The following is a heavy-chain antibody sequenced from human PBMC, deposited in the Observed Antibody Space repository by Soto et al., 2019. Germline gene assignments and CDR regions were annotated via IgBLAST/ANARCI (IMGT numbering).Heavy chain of an antibody. CDR2: ITGSGDNT. CDR1: GFSFNYYA. CDR3: AKSVPLYYFYF. Sequence: PGGSLRLSCVASGFSFNYYAMNWVRQAPGKGLEWVSGITGSGDNTYYADSVKGRFTIPRDRSKNTLYLHMNSLRAEDTALYYSAKSVPLYYFYFCGLRTPVPVS. V-gene: IGHV3-23*01. J-gene: IGHJ4*02.